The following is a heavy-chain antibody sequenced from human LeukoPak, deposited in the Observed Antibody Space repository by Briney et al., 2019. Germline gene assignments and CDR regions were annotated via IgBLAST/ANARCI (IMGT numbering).Heavy chain of an antibody. D-gene: IGHD3-10*01. CDR3: ARECVTMVRGVIMDNDAFDI. J-gene: IGHJ3*02. CDR2: INSDGSST. Sequence: GGSLRLSCAGSGFTFSNYYMHWVRQAPGKGLVWVSRINSDGSSTSYADSVKGRFTISRDNAKNTLYLQMNSLRAEDTAVYYCARECVTMVRGVIMDNDAFDIWGQGTMVTVSS. V-gene: IGHV3-74*01. CDR1: GFTFSNYY.